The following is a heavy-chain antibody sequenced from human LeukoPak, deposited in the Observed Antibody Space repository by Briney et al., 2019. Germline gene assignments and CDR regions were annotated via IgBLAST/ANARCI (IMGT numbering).Heavy chain of an antibody. CDR3: ARDRGGDYDFWSGYPNWFDP. CDR1: GGSISSYY. Sequence: PSETLSLTCTVSGGSISSYYWSWIRQPPGKGLEWIGYIYYSGSTNYNPSLKSRVTISVDTSKNQFSLKLSSVTAADTAVYYCARDRGGDYDFWSGYPNWFDPWGQGTLVTVSS. V-gene: IGHV4-59*01. CDR2: IYYSGST. J-gene: IGHJ5*02. D-gene: IGHD3-3*01.